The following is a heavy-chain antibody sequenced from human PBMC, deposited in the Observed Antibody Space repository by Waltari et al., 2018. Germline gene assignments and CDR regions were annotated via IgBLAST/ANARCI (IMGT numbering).Heavy chain of an antibody. Sequence: QVQLQESGPGLVKPSQTLSLTCTVSGGSISSGSYYWSWIRQPAGKGLGWIGSIYYSGSTYYNPSLKSRVTISVDTSKNQFSLKLSSVTAADTAVYYCARAGLAVAVNWFDPWGQGTLVTVSS. CDR3: ARAGLAVAVNWFDP. D-gene: IGHD6-19*01. J-gene: IGHJ5*02. CDR1: GGSISSGSYY. V-gene: IGHV4-61*02. CDR2: IYYSGST.